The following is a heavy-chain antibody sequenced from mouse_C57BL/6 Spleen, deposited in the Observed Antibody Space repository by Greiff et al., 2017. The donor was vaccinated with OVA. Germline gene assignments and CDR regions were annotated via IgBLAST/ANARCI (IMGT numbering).Heavy chain of an antibody. CDR2: IYPGDGDT. V-gene: IGHV1-80*01. CDR3: ARGVVLNAMDY. J-gene: IGHJ4*01. D-gene: IGHD1-1*01. Sequence: QVQLKQSGPELVKPGASVKISCKASGYAFSSYWMNWVKQRPGKGLEWIGRIYPGDGDTNYNGKFKGKATLTADKSSSTAYMQLSSLTSEDSAVYFCARGVVLNAMDYWGQGTSVTVSS. CDR1: GYAFSSYW.